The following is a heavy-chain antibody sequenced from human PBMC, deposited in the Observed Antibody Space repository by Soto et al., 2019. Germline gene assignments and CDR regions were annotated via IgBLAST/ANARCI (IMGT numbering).Heavy chain of an antibody. CDR2: ISYDGSNE. D-gene: IGHD1-26*01. CDR3: AKDAGGSSYFDY. J-gene: IGHJ4*02. CDR1: GFTFSSYG. V-gene: IGHV3-30*18. Sequence: QVQLVESGGGVVQPGRSLRLSCAASGFTFSSYGIHWVRQAPGKGLEWVAVISYDGSNEYYADSVKGRFTISRDNSKNTLYLQMNSLRAEDTAVYYCAKDAGGSSYFDYWGQGTLVTVSS.